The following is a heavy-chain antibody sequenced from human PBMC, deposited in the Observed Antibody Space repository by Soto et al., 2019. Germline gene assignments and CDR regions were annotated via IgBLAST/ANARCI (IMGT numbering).Heavy chain of an antibody. J-gene: IGHJ6*02. D-gene: IGHD5-18*01. V-gene: IGHV1-24*01. Sequence: ASVKVSCKVSGYTLTELSMHWVRQAPGKGLEWMGGFDPEDGETIYAQKFQGRVTMTEDTSTDTAYMELSSLRSEDTAVYYCATASTLSGYSYGLVGNLNYYGMDVWGQGTTVTVSS. CDR1: GYTLTELS. CDR3: ATASTLSGYSYGLVGNLNYYGMDV. CDR2: FDPEDGET.